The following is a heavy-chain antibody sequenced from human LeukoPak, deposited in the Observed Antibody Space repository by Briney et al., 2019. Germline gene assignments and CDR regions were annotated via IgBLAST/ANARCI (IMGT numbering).Heavy chain of an antibody. D-gene: IGHD4-17*01. CDR2: INPSGGST. J-gene: IGHJ6*02. V-gene: IGHV1-46*01. CDR1: GYTFTSYY. CDR3: AREMYGDYVSYYYYGMDV. Sequence: VASVKVSCKASGYTFTSYYMHWVRQAPGQGLEWMGIINPSGGSTSYAQKFQGRVTMTRDTSTSTVYMELSSLRSDDTAVYYCAREMYGDYVSYYYYGMDVWGQGTTVTVSS.